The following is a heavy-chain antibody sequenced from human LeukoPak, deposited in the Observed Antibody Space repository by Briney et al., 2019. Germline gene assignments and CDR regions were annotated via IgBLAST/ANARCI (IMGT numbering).Heavy chain of an antibody. CDR1: GYTFTSYY. CDR3: ARCSSWYGYYYYMDV. CDR2: INPSGGST. J-gene: IGHJ6*03. V-gene: IGHV1-46*01. Sequence: ASVKVSCKASGYTFTSYYMHWVRQAPGQGLEWMGIINPSGGSTSYAQKFQGRVTMTRDTSTSTVYMELSSLRSEDTAVYYCARCSSWYGYYYYMDVWGKGTTVTISS. D-gene: IGHD6-13*01.